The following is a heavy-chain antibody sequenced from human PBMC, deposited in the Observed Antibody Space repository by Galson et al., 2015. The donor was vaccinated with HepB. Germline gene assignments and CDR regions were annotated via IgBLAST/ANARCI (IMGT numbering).Heavy chain of an antibody. CDR2: IYYSGST. CDR3: ARTGLAWSSSWR. Sequence: ETVSLTCTVSGGSISSSSYYWGWIRQPPGEGRGWIGSIYYSGSTYYNPSLKSRVTISVDTSKNHFSLKLSSVPAADTAVYYCARTGLAWSSSWRWGQGTLVTVSS. D-gene: IGHD6-13*01. CDR1: GGSISSSSYY. J-gene: IGHJ4*02. V-gene: IGHV4-39*02.